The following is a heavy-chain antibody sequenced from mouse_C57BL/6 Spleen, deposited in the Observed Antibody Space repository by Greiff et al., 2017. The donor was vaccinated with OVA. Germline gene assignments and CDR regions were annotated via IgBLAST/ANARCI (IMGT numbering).Heavy chain of an antibody. CDR1: GFTFSDYG. CDR2: ISSGSSTI. Sequence: EVKLMASGGGLVKPGGSLKLSCAASGFTFSDYGMHWVRQAPEKGLEWVAYISSGSSTIYYADTVQGRFTISRDNAKNTLFLQMTSLRSEDTAMYYCARVLVVATNWYFDVWGTGTTVTVSS. D-gene: IGHD1-1*01. V-gene: IGHV5-17*01. J-gene: IGHJ1*03. CDR3: ARVLVVATNWYFDV.